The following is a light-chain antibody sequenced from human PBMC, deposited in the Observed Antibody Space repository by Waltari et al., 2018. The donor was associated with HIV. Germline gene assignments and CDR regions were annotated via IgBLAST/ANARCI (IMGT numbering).Light chain of an antibody. Sequence: SYELSQPLSVSVALGQTARVTCVGDNLESKPVHWYLQRPGQAPVLLIYRDKYRPYEIPERFSGSNSGNTATLTISGAQAGDEGDYFCQVWDGTGVFGGGTNLTVL. CDR3: QVWDGTGV. CDR1: NLESKP. CDR2: RDK. J-gene: IGLJ3*02. V-gene: IGLV3-9*01.